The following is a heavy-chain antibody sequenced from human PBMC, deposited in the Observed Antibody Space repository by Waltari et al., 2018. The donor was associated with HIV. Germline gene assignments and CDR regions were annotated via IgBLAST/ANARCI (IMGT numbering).Heavy chain of an antibody. CDR1: GFTFSSYG. CDR3: AKAIGEYQSVGGIDY. J-gene: IGHJ4*02. D-gene: IGHD3-10*01. Sequence: QVQLVESGGGVVQPGGSLRLSCAASGFTFSSYGMHWVRQAPGKGLEWVAFIRYDGSNKYYADSVKGRFTISRDNSKNTLYLQMNSLRAEDTAVYYCAKAIGEYQSVGGIDYWGQGTLVTVSS. V-gene: IGHV3-30*02. CDR2: IRYDGSNK.